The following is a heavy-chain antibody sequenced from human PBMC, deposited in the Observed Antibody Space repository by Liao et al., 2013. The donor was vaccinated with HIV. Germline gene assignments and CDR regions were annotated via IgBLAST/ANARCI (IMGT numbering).Heavy chain of an antibody. CDR1: GGSIRGGSYY. J-gene: IGHJ5*02. Sequence: QVQLQESGPGLVKPSQTLSLTCSVSGGSIRGGSYYWGWIRQPAGKGLEWVGRLSTTGSTMYNPSLKTRVTMSIDTSKNQLSLNLNSVTAADTAVYYCARGVPPDTWGQGTLVIVSS. CDR3: ARGVPPDT. V-gene: IGHV4-61*02. D-gene: IGHD5/OR15-5a*01. CDR2: LSTTGST.